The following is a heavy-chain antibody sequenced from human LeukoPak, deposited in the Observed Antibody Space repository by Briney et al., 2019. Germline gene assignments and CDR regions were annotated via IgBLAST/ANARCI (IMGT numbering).Heavy chain of an antibody. V-gene: IGHV3-74*01. J-gene: IGHJ4*02. CDR2: INGDASST. CDR1: GLTLSGYW. Sequence: QPGGSLRLSCAASGLTLSGYWMHWVRQAPGKGLVWVSRINGDASSTSYADSVKGRFTTSRDNAKSTLYLQMNSLRVEDTAVYYCARARGNTYGYFEYWGQGTLVTVSS. CDR3: ARARGNTYGYFEY. D-gene: IGHD5-18*01.